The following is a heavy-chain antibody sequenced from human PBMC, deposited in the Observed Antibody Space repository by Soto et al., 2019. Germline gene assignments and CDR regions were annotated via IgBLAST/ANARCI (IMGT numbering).Heavy chain of an antibody. CDR2: FDPEDGET. V-gene: IGHV1-24*01. J-gene: IGHJ4*02. Sequence: ASVKVCCKVSGYTLTELSMHWVRQAPGKGLEWMGGFDPEDGETIYAQKFQGRVTMTEDTSTDTAYMELSSLRSEDTAVYYCATYPGIAEAGTFFDYWGQGTLVTVSS. D-gene: IGHD6-13*01. CDR3: ATYPGIAEAGTFFDY. CDR1: GYTLTELS.